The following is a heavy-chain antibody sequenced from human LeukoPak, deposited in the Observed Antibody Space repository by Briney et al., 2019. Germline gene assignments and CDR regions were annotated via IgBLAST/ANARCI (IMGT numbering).Heavy chain of an antibody. D-gene: IGHD3-9*01. CDR1: GFTFSSYD. Sequence: GGSLRLSCAASGFTFSSYDMSWVRQAPGKGLEWVSGISGSGSTTKYADSVKGRLTISRGNSKNTVYLQMNSLRAGDTAIYHCAKGKYFDWSYAFEIWGQGTMITVSS. CDR2: ISGSGSTT. V-gene: IGHV3-23*01. CDR3: AKGKYFDWSYAFEI. J-gene: IGHJ3*02.